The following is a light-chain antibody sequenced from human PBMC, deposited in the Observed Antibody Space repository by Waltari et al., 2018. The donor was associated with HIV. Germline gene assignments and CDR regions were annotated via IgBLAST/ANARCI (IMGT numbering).Light chain of an antibody. V-gene: IGLV2-23*02. Sequence: QSALTQPASVSGSPGPSISISCTGTSTDVGSSTLVSWYQQHPGRAPKLMIYEVTKRPSGVSNRFSASKSGNTASLTISGLQAEDEADYFCCSYAGSRTLIFGGGTRLTVL. CDR1: STDVGSSTL. CDR2: EVT. CDR3: CSYAGSRTLI. J-gene: IGLJ2*01.